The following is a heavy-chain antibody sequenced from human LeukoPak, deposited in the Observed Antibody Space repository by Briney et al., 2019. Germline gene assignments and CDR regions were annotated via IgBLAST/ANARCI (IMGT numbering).Heavy chain of an antibody. CDR2: MNPNSGNT. Sequence: ASVKVSCKTSGYTFSSYEINWGRQPPGQGLEWMGWMNPNSGNTAYAQKFQGRVTMTRDVSIRTAYMELSSLRSEDTAVYYCVRLFVQEPSGWFDPWGQGTLVTVS. CDR1: GYTFSSYE. D-gene: IGHD3-10*01. J-gene: IGHJ5*02. CDR3: VRLFVQEPSGWFDP. V-gene: IGHV1-8*01.